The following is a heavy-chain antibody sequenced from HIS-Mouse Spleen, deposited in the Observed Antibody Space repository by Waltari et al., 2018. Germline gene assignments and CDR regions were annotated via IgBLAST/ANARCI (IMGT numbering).Heavy chain of an antibody. CDR3: AREIPYSSSWYDWYFDL. CDR1: VGAISTSSYY. CDR2: IYYSGST. J-gene: IGHJ2*01. D-gene: IGHD6-13*01. V-gene: IGHV4-39*07. Sequence: QLQLQESGPGLVKPSETLSLTCTVSVGAISTSSYYWLWIRQPPGKGLEWIGSIYYSGSTYYNPSLKSRVTISVDTSKNQFSLKLSSVTAADTAVYYCAREIPYSSSWYDWYFDLWGRGTLVTVSS.